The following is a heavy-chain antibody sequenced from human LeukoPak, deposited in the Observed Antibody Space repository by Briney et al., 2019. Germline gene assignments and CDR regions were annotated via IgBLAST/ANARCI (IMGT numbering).Heavy chain of an antibody. D-gene: IGHD4-17*01. Sequence: GGSLRLSCAASGFTFSSYWMSWVRQAPGKGLEWVANIKQDGSEKYCVDSVKGRFTISRDNAKNSLYLQMNSLRAEDTAVYYCARDDTVTTRVGFIDWGQGTLVTVSS. CDR1: GFTFSSYW. V-gene: IGHV3-7*01. CDR3: ARDDTVTTRVGFID. J-gene: IGHJ4*02. CDR2: IKQDGSEK.